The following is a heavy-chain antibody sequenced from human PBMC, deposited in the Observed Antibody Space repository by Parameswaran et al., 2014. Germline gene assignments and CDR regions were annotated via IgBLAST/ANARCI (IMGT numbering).Heavy chain of an antibody. D-gene: IGHD5-12*01. V-gene: IGHV4-4*02. J-gene: IGHJ6*02. CDR1: GGSISSSNW. CDR3: ARDRKDSGYDTLYYYYYGMDV. CDR2: IYHSGST. Sequence: SETLSLTCAVSGGSISSSNWWSWVRQPPGKGLEWIGEIYHSGSTNYNPSLKSRVTISVDKSKNQFSLKLSSVTAADTAVYYCARDRKDSGYDTLYYYYYGMDVWGQGTTVTVSS.